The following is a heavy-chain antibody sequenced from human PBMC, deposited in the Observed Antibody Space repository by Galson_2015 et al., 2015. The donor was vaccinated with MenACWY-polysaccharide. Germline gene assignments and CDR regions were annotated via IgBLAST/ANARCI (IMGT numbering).Heavy chain of an antibody. V-gene: IGHV3-11*01. CDR3: ARAPPHHCSTTTCPGRIAFDV. Sequence: SLRLSCAASGFTFGDYYMSWIRQAPGKGLEWVSSISSRGGIIYYADSVKGRFTISRDNAKNSLFLQMNSLRAEDTAVYYCARAPPHHCSTTTCPGRIAFDVWGQGTMVTVSS. J-gene: IGHJ3*01. D-gene: IGHD2/OR15-2a*01. CDR2: ISSRGGII. CDR1: GFTFGDYY.